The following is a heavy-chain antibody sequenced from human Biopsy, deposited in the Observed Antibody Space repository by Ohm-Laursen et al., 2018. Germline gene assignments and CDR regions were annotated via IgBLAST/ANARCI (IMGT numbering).Heavy chain of an antibody. V-gene: IGHV4-59*08. CDR2: ISYSRDT. CDR1: GGSISGSS. D-gene: IGHD6-19*01. Sequence: TLSLTCTVSGGSISGSSWSWIRQAPGKGLEWIGYISYSRDTNDNPSLKSRITISVDTSKNQFSLKLTSVTAADTAVYYCAKHGSGWTGDDAFHIWGQGTMVTVSS. CDR3: AKHGSGWTGDDAFHI. J-gene: IGHJ3*02.